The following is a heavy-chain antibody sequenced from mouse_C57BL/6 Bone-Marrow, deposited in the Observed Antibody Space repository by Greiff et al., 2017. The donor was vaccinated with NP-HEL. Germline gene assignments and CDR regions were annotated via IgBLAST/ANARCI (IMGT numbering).Heavy chain of an antibody. Sequence: VQLQQSGAELAKPGASVKLSCKASGYTFTSYWMHWVKQRPGQGLEWIGYINPSSGYTKYNQKFKDKATLTADKSSSTAYMQLSSLTYADSAVYYCASQTVVAPYGVGGTGTTVTVSA. CDR2: INPSSGYT. CDR3: ASQTVVAPYGV. V-gene: IGHV1-7*01. CDR1: GYTFTSYW. J-gene: IGHJ1*03. D-gene: IGHD1-1*01.